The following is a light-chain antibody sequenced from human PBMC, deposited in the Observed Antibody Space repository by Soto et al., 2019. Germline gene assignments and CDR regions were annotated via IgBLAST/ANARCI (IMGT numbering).Light chain of an antibody. V-gene: IGKV1-5*03. J-gene: IGKJ1*01. CDR2: KTY. Sequence: DIQMTQSPSTLSASVEDRVTITCRASQSLDSWLAWYQQKPGKPPKLLLYKTYILEFGVPSRFSGSGSGTLFTLTISSLQPDDFATYYCQQYHTFSTFGQGTKVEIK. CDR1: QSLDSW. CDR3: QQYHTFST.